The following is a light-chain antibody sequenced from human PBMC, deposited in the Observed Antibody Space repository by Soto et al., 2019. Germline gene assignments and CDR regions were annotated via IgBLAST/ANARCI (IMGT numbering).Light chain of an antibody. CDR2: GAS. Sequence: EIVLTQSPGTLSLSPGERATLSCRASQSVSSSYLVWYQQKGGQAPRLLISGASSRATGIPDRSSGSGSGTDFTLTISRLEPEDFAVYYCQQHTSSPHMYTFGQGTRLEIK. J-gene: IGKJ2*01. V-gene: IGKV3-20*01. CDR1: QSVSSSY. CDR3: QQHTSSPHMYT.